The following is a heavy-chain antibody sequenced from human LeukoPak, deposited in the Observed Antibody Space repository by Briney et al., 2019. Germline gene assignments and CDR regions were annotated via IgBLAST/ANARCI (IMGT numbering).Heavy chain of an antibody. CDR2: ISGSGSST. V-gene: IGHV3-23*01. CDR1: GFTFSNYA. D-gene: IGHD2-21*01. J-gene: IGHJ4*02. CDR3: AKRSIVGLFEY. Sequence: HPGGSLRLSCAASGFTFSNYAMSWVRQAPGKGLEWVSGISGSGSSTDYANSVKGRFTISRDNSKNTLYLQMNSLRAEDTAVYYCAKRSIVGLFEYWGQGTLVTVSS.